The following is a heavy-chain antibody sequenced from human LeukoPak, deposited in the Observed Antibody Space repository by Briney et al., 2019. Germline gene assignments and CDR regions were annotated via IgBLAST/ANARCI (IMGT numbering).Heavy chain of an antibody. Sequence: PSETLSLTCTVSGGSISSSSYYWGWIRQPPGKGLEWIGSIYYSGSTYYNPSLKSRVTISVDTSKNQFSLKLSSVTAADTAVYYCERDLLYSSSCGVGYYFDYWGQGTLVTVSS. CDR2: IYYSGST. J-gene: IGHJ4*02. CDR3: ERDLLYSSSCGVGYYFDY. D-gene: IGHD6-13*01. V-gene: IGHV4-39*01. CDR1: GGSISSSSYY.